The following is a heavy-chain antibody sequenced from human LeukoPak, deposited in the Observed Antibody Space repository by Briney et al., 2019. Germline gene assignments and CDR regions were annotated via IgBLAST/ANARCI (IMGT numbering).Heavy chain of an antibody. CDR2: ISYDGSNK. CDR3: ARGGETWRIFGVGFDY. CDR1: GFTFSSYA. D-gene: IGHD3-3*01. Sequence: GGSLRLSCAASGFTFSSYAMHWVRQAPGKGLEWVAVISYDGSNKYYADSVKGRFTISRDNSKNTLYLQMNSLRAEDTAVYYCARGGETWRIFGVGFDYWGQGTLVTVSS. J-gene: IGHJ4*02. V-gene: IGHV3-30*04.